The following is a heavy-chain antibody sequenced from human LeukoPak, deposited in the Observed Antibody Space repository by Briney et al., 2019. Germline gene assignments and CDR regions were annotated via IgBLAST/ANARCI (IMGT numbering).Heavy chain of an antibody. D-gene: IGHD2-15*01. CDR3: ARDGAMKYCSGGTCYSAAFDI. J-gene: IGHJ3*02. CDR1: GFCVSSNY. Sequence: PGGSLRLSCAASGFCVSSNYMSWVRQAPGKGLEWVSVIYSAGSAYYADSVKGRFTISRDNSKNTLYLQMNSLRAEDTAVYYCARDGAMKYCSGGTCYSAAFDIWGQGTMVTVSS. V-gene: IGHV3-66*01. CDR2: IYSAGSA.